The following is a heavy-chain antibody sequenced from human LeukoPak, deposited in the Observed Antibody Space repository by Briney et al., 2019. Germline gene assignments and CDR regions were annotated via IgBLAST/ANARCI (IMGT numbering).Heavy chain of an antibody. J-gene: IGHJ4*02. CDR1: GYTFTSYG. D-gene: IGHD4-17*01. V-gene: IGHV1-18*01. CDR2: ISAYNGNT. Sequence: ASVKVSCKASGYTFTSYGISWVRQAPGQGLEWMGWISAYNGNTNYAQKLQGRVTMTTDTSTSTAYMELRSLRSDDTAVYYCARVMGDYGEREACDYWGQGTLVTVSS. CDR3: ARVMGDYGEREACDY.